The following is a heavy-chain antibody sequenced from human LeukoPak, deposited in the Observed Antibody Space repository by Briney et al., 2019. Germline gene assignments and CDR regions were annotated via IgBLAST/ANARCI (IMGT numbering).Heavy chain of an antibody. J-gene: IGHJ2*01. D-gene: IGHD2-21*01. CDR3: TAYCGGDCYPENWYFDL. V-gene: IGHV4-59*01. Sequence: SETLSLTRTVSGGSISSYYWSRIRQPPGKGLEWIGYIYYSGSTNYNPSLKSRVTISVDTSKNQFSLKLSSVTAADTAVYYCTAYCGGDCYPENWYFDLWGRGTLVTVSS. CDR2: IYYSGST. CDR1: GGSISSYY.